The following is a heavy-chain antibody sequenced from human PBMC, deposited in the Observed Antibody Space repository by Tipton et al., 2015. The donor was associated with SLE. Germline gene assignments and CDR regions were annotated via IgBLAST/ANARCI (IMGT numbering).Heavy chain of an antibody. CDR2: IYYSGST. D-gene: IGHD4-17*01. CDR3: AITTPYYFDY. Sequence: TLSLTCTVSGGSISSHYWSWIRQPPGKGLEWIGYIYYSGSTNYNPSLKSRVTISVDTSKNQFSLKLSSVTAADTAVYYCAITTPYYFDYWGQGTLVTVSS. V-gene: IGHV4-59*11. J-gene: IGHJ4*02. CDR1: GGSISSHY.